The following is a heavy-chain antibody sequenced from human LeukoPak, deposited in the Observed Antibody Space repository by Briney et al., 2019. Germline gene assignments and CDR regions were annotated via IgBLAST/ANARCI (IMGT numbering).Heavy chain of an antibody. CDR2: INSDGSST. J-gene: IGHJ4*02. CDR3: AKVPRIVVVPAALYFDY. V-gene: IGHV3-74*01. CDR1: GFTFSSYW. D-gene: IGHD2-2*01. Sequence: GGSLRLSCAASGFTFSSYWMHWVRQAPGKGLVWVSRINSDGSSTSYADSVKGRFTISRDNAKNTLYLQMNSLRAEDTAVYYCAKVPRIVVVPAALYFDYWGQGTLVTVSS.